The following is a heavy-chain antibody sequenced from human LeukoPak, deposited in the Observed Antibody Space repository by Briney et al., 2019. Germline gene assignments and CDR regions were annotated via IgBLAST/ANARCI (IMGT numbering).Heavy chain of an antibody. D-gene: IGHD5-18*01. CDR1: GFTFSSYG. CDR3: AKVNGYRYGDLDY. Sequence: PGGSLRVSCAASGFTFSSYGMSWGGQAPGKGLEGVSAISGSGGSTYYADSVKGRFTISRGNAKNTLYPQMNRPRAEDTAVYYRAKVNGYRYGDLDYWGQGTLVTVSS. V-gene: IGHV3-23*01. J-gene: IGHJ4*02. CDR2: ISGSGGST.